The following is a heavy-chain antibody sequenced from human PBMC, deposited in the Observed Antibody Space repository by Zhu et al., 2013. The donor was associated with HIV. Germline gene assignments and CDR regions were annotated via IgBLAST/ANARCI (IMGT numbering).Heavy chain of an antibody. Sequence: QVQLVQSGAEVRKPGASVKVSCKSSGYTFTAYYLHWVRQAPGQGLEWMGWINPNNGGTNYAPRFQGRVTMTRDTSISTAYMDLIRLRSDDTAVYYCASSIAAGGVGWDYHYMDVWGQKGPRVTVSS. J-gene: IGHJ6*03. V-gene: IGHV1-2*02. D-gene: IGHD6-13*01. CDR3: ASSIAAGGVGWDYHYMDV. CDR1: GYTFTAYY. CDR2: INPNNGGT.